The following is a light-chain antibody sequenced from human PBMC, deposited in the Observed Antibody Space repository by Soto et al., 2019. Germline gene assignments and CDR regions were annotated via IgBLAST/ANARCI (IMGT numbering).Light chain of an antibody. V-gene: IGKV3-11*01. CDR1: HSVSRY. J-gene: IGKJ1*01. CDR3: QQRSKT. CDR2: DAS. Sequence: EIVLTQSPATLSLSPGEIATLSCRSSHSVSRYLAWYQQKPAQAPRLLIYDASNRATGIPARFSGSGSGTDFTLTIRSLDPEDFEVYYCQQRSKTVGQGTRVEIK.